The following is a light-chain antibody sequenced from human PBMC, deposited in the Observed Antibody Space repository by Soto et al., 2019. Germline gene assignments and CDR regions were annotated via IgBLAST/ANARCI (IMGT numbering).Light chain of an antibody. V-gene: IGKV3D-15*01. Sequence: VMTQSPATLSVSHGERVSFSCRASQSIRSNLAWYQHKPGQAPRLLISDASAGATGIPARFSGSGSGTEFTLTINSLQSEDFAVYYCQQDDNWPVTFGGVTKVDVK. J-gene: IGKJ4*01. CDR1: QSIRSN. CDR3: QQDDNWPVT. CDR2: DAS.